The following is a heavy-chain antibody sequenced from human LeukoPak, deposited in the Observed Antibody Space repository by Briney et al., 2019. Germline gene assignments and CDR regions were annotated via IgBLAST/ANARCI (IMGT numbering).Heavy chain of an antibody. CDR3: AREKFGVSFDS. CDR1: GYTFTSYG. J-gene: IGHJ4*02. CDR2: ISPYNGHT. Sequence: ASVKVSCKVSGYTFTSYGISWVRQAPGQGLEWMGWISPYNGHTNCAQPFQGRVTMTTDTFTNSGYMELRSLRSDDTAMYYCAREKFGVSFDSWGQGTLVTVSS. D-gene: IGHD3-10*01. V-gene: IGHV1-18*01.